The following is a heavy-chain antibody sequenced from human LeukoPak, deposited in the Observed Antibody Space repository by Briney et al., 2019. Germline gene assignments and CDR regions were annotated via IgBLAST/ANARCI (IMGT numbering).Heavy chain of an antibody. Sequence: SETLSLTCTVSGGSISSSSYYWGWIRQPPGKGLEWIGSIYYSGSTYYNPSLKSRVTISVDTSKNQFSLKLSSVTAADTAVYYCAREKVRGVIESYYFDYWGQGTLVTVSS. CDR3: AREKVRGVIESYYFDY. CDR1: GGSISSSSYY. D-gene: IGHD3-10*01. V-gene: IGHV4-39*07. CDR2: IYYSGST. J-gene: IGHJ4*02.